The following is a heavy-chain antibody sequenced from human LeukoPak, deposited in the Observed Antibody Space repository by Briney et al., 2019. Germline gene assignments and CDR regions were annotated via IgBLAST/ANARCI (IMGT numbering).Heavy chain of an antibody. J-gene: IGHJ6*03. CDR1: GFTFSSYW. CDR3: ARVGDCSGGSCFSYYYYYMDV. V-gene: IGHV3-74*01. D-gene: IGHD2-15*01. CDR2: INTDGSST. Sequence: GGSLRLSCAASGFTFSSYWMHWARQAPGKGLVWVSRINTDGSSTSYADSVKGRFTISRDNAKNTLYLQMNSLRAEDTAVYYCARVGDCSGGSCFSYYYYYMDVWGKGTTVTVSS.